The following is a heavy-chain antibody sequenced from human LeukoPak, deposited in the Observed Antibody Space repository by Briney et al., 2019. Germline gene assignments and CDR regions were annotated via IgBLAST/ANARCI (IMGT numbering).Heavy chain of an antibody. CDR2: INSYNGNT. CDR1: RYTFHSYD. D-gene: IGHD3-10*01. Sequence: GAAVTVACKASRYTFHSYDFSWVRLAPGEGREGMGWINSYNGNTNYAQKLQSRVTVTTDTSTSTAYMEPSYLRSDDTAVYYCARGFHYYYCEFDYWGQGTLVTVSS. J-gene: IGHJ4*02. V-gene: IGHV1-18*01. CDR3: ARGFHYYYCEFDY.